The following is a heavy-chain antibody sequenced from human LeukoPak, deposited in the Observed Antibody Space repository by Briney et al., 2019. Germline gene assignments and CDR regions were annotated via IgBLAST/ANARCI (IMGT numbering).Heavy chain of an antibody. D-gene: IGHD2-2*01. J-gene: IGHJ4*02. CDR2: IIPIFGTA. CDR1: GGTFSSYA. V-gene: IGHV1-69*05. CDR3: ARVVGGYCSSTSCYPTTHYFDY. Sequence: GSSVKVSCKASGGTFSSYAISWVRQAPGQGLEWMGGIIPIFGTANYAQKFQGRVTITTDESTCTAYMELSSLRSEDTAVYYCARVVGGYCSSTSCYPTTHYFDYWGQGTLVTVSS.